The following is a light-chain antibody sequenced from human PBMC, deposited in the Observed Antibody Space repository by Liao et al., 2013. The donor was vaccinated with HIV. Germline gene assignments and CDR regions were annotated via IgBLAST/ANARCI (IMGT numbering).Light chain of an antibody. CDR2: YDS. Sequence: SYVLTQPPSVSVAPGKTARITCGGNYLGSKSVHWYQQKPGQAPVLVIYYDSERPSEIPERFSGSNSGNTATLSISRVEAGDEADYYCQVWDSNYDHPYVFGTGTKVTVL. J-gene: IGLJ1*01. CDR3: QVWDSNYDHPYV. V-gene: IGLV3-21*01. CDR1: YLGSKS.